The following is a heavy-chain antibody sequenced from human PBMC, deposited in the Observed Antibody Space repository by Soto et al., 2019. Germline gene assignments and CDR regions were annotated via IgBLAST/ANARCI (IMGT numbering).Heavy chain of an antibody. CDR2: ISAYNGNT. D-gene: IGHD3-16*02. J-gene: IGHJ5*02. CDR3: ARVPYDYIWGSYRSETFDP. Sequence: GASVKVSCKASGYTFTSYGISWVRQAPGQGLEWMGWISAYNGNTNYAQKLQGRVTMTTDTSTSTAYMELRSLRSDDTAVYYCARVPYDYIWGSYRSETFDPWGQGTLVTVSS. CDR1: GYTFTSYG. V-gene: IGHV1-18*01.